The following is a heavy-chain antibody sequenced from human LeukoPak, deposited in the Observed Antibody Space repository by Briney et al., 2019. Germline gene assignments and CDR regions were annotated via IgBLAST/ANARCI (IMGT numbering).Heavy chain of an antibody. CDR2: IWYDGSNK. J-gene: IGHJ4*02. D-gene: IGHD2-15*01. CDR1: GFTFSSYG. Sequence: GGSLRLSCAASGFTFSSYGMHWVRQAPGKGLEGVAVIWYDGSNKYYADSVKGRFTISRDNSKNTLYLQMNSLRAEDTAVYYCARGRYCSGGSCYQPFDYWGQGTLVTVSS. CDR3: ARGRYCSGGSCYQPFDY. V-gene: IGHV3-33*01.